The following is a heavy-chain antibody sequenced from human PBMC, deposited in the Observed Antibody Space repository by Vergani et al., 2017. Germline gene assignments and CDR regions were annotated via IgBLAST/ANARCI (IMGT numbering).Heavy chain of an antibody. CDR2: ITYNGGRT. CDR3: AKDYNIMGALHY. V-gene: IGHV3-23*01. CDR1: GFTFRNCA. J-gene: IGHJ4*02. D-gene: IGHD5-12*01. Sequence: EVQLLESGGGLAQPGGSLRLSCAASGFTFRNCAMTWVRQAPGKGLEWVSTITYNGGRTYYADSVTGRFTISRDNSKNTLFLQLKTLRAEDTGVYYCAKDYNIMGALHYWGQGTLVAVSS.